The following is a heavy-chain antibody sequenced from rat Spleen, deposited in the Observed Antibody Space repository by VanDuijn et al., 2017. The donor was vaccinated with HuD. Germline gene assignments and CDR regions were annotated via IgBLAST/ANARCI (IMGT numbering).Heavy chain of an antibody. CDR1: GFTFSDYN. J-gene: IGHJ1*01. Sequence: EVQLVESDGGLVQPGRSLKLSCAASGFTFSDYNMAWVRQAPRKGLEWVAIITYDGSSTYYRDSVKGRFTISRDNARGILYLQMDSLRSEDTATYYCARAGYLRDWYFDFWGPGTVVTVSS. V-gene: IGHV5-7*01. D-gene: IGHD2-2*01. CDR2: ITYDGSST. CDR3: ARAGYLRDWYFDF.